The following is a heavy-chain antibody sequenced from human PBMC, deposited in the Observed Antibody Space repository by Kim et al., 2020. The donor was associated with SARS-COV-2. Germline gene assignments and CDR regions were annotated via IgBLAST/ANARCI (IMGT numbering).Heavy chain of an antibody. CDR1: GFTFSSYE. J-gene: IGHJ6*02. V-gene: IGHV3-48*03. CDR2: ISSSGSTI. CDR3: ASRYSSSWGYYYYYGMDV. D-gene: IGHD6-13*01. Sequence: GGSLRLSCAASGFTFSSYEMNWVRQAPGKGLEGVSYISSSGSTIYYADSVKGRFTISRDNAKNSLYLQMNSLRAEDTAVYYCASRYSSSWGYYYYYGMDVWGQGTTVTVSS.